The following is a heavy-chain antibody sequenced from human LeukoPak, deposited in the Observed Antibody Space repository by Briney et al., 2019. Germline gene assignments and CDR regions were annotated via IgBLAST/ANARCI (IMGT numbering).Heavy chain of an antibody. CDR2: INHSGST. V-gene: IGHV4-34*01. J-gene: IGHJ4*02. D-gene: IGHD2-2*01. CDR3: ASTYCSSTSCYKDFDY. CDR1: GGSFSGYY. Sequence: PSETLSLTCAVYGGSFSGYYWSWIRQPPGKGLEWIGEINHSGSTNYNPSLKSRVTISVDTYKKQFSLKLSSVTAADAAVYYCASTYCSSTSCYKDFDYWGQGTLVTVSS.